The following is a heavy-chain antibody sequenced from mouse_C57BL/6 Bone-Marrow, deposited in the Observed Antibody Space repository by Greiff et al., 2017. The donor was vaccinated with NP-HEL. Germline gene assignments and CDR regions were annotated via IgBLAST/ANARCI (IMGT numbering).Heavy chain of an antibody. Sequence: VQLQQSGAELVRPGASVKLSCTASGLNIKDYYMHWVKQRPEQGLEWIGRIDPEDGDTEYAPKFQGKATMTADTSSNTAYLQLSSLTSEDTAVYYCTICYYGSSSFAYWGQGTLVTVSA. D-gene: IGHD1-1*01. J-gene: IGHJ3*01. CDR2: IDPEDGDT. CDR3: TICYYGSSSFAY. CDR1: GLNIKDYY. V-gene: IGHV14-1*01.